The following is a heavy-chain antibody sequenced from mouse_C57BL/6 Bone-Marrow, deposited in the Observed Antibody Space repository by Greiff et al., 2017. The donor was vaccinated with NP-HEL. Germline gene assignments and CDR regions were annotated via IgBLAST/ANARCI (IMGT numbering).Heavy chain of an antibody. CDR2: INPSNGGT. Sequence: QVQLQQPGTELVKPGASVKLSCKASGYTFTSYWMHWVKQRPGQGLEWIGNINPSNGGTNYNEKFKSKATLTVDKSYSTAYMQLSSLTSEDSAVYYCASGYYGTLNWYFDVWGTGTTVTVSS. J-gene: IGHJ1*03. CDR3: ASGYYGTLNWYFDV. V-gene: IGHV1-53*01. D-gene: IGHD1-1*01. CDR1: GYTFTSYW.